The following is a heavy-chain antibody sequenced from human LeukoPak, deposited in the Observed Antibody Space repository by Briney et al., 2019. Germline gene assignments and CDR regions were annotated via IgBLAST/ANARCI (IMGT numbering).Heavy chain of an antibody. CDR2: ISSSGSTI. J-gene: IGHJ4*02. CDR1: GFTFSDYY. Sequence: GGSLGLSCAASGFTFSDYYMSWIRQAPGKGLEWVSYISSSGSTIYYADSVKGRFTISRDNAKNSLYLQMNSLRAEDTAVYYCARAGDGYNYPDYFDYWGQGTLVTVSS. D-gene: IGHD5-24*01. CDR3: ARAGDGYNYPDYFDY. V-gene: IGHV3-11*01.